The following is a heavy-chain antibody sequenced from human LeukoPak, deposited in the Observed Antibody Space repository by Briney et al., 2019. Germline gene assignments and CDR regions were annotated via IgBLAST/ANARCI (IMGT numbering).Heavy chain of an antibody. V-gene: IGHV4-31*03. D-gene: IGHD3-9*01. CDR3: ARAYHYDILTGYFPYYMDV. Sequence: SETLSLTCTVSGGSISSGGYYWSWIRQHPGKGLEWIGYIYYSGSTYYNPSLKSRVTISVDTSKNQFSLKLSSVTAADTAVYYCARAYHYDILTGYFPYYMDVWGKGTPVTVSS. CDR2: IYYSGST. CDR1: GGSISSGGYY. J-gene: IGHJ6*03.